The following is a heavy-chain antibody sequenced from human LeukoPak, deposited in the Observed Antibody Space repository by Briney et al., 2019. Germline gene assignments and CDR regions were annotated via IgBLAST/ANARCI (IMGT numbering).Heavy chain of an antibody. CDR3: ARDSSAMLRGYSDY. Sequence: GGSLRLSCAASGFTFSSYEFNWVRQAPGKGLQWISYIDATGDTIFYSDSVRGRFTISRDNTRNSLFLQMNSLRAEDTAVYYCARDSSAMLRGYSDYWGLGTLGTVSS. J-gene: IGHJ4*02. D-gene: IGHD3-10*01. V-gene: IGHV3-48*03. CDR1: GFTFSSYE. CDR2: IDATGDTI.